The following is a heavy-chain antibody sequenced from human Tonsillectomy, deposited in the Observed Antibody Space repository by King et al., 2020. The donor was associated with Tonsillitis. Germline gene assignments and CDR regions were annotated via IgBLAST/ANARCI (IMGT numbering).Heavy chain of an antibody. Sequence: VQLVQSGAEVKKPGASVKVSCKASGYTFTGYYMHWVRQAPGQGLEWMGRINPNSGGTNYAQKFQGRVTMTRDTSISTAYMELSRLRSDDTVVYYCARGGEAYNWNAQYDAFDIWGQGTMVTVSS. J-gene: IGHJ3*02. V-gene: IGHV1-2*05. D-gene: IGHD1-20*01. CDR2: INPNSGGT. CDR1: GYTFTGYY. CDR3: ARGGEAYNWNAQYDAFDI.